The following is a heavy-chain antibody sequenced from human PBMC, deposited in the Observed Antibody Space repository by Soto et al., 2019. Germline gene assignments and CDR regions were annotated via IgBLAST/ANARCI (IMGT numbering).Heavy chain of an antibody. D-gene: IGHD2-2*01. CDR1: GGSISSGGYY. V-gene: IGHV4-31*03. Sequence: SETLSLTCTVSGGSISSGGYYWSWIRQHPGKGLEWIGYIYYSGSTYYNPSLKSRVTISVDTSKNQFSLKLSSVTAADTAVYYCARDIVVPAAKGFDPWGQGTLVTVSS. J-gene: IGHJ5*02. CDR2: IYYSGST. CDR3: ARDIVVPAAKGFDP.